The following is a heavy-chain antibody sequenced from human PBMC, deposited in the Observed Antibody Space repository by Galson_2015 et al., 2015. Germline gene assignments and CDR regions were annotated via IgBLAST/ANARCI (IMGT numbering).Heavy chain of an antibody. J-gene: IGHJ4*02. CDR1: GGSISTNY. CDR3: AGGDTFMVFHY. Sequence: SETLSLTCTVSGGSISTNYWSWIRQPPGKGLEWIGYIHYSGNTNSSPSLMSRVSFSVDTSKDQFSLKLSSVTAADTAMYYCAGGDTFMVFHYWGQGTLVTVSS. CDR2: IHYSGNT. D-gene: IGHD5-18*01. V-gene: IGHV4-59*01.